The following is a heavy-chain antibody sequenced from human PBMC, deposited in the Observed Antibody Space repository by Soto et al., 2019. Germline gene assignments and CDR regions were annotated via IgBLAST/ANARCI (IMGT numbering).Heavy chain of an antibody. V-gene: IGHV1-69*12. CDR1: GGTFSSYA. Sequence: QVQLVQSGAEVKKPGSSVKVSCKASGGTFSSYAISWVRQAPGQGLEWMGGIIPIFGTANYAQKFQGRVTITADESTSTAYRELSSLRSEDTAVYYCASGTTGTTSDYYGMDVWGQGTTVTVSS. CDR2: IIPIFGTA. CDR3: ASGTTGTTSDYYGMDV. J-gene: IGHJ6*02. D-gene: IGHD1-1*01.